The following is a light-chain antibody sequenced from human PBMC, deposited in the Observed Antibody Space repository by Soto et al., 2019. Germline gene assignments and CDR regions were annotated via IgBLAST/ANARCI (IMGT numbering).Light chain of an antibody. V-gene: IGLV1-40*01. CDR3: QSYDSRFYV. CDR1: SSNIGAGYD. J-gene: IGLJ1*01. CDR2: GNS. Sequence: QSVLTQPPSVSGAPGQRVTISCTGSSSNIGAGYDVHWYQQLPGTAPKLLIYGNSNRPSGVPDRFSGSKSGTSASLAITGLQAEDEADYYCQSYDSRFYVFGTGTKVTVL.